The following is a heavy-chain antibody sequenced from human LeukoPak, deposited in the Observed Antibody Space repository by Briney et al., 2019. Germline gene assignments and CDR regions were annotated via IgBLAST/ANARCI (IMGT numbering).Heavy chain of an antibody. CDR2: INPSGGST. V-gene: IGHV1-46*01. D-gene: IGHD1-7*01. J-gene: IGHJ4*02. CDR1: GYTFTNYY. CDR3: ATDVTGTAPYDF. Sequence: GASVKVSCKASGYTFTNYYIHWVRQAPGQGLEWMGIINPSGGSTNFAQKFQGRVTMTTDTSTITVYMELSSLRSEDAAVYYCATDVTGTAPYDFWGQGTLVTVSS.